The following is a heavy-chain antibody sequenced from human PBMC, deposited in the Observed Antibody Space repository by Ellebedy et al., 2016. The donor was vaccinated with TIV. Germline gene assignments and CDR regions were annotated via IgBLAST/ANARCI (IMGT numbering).Heavy chain of an antibody. Sequence: AASVKVSCKASGGTFSSDIFNWVRQAPGHGLEWMGRIIPILALPNYAQKFQGRVTITSDKSTSTVYMELSSLRSEDTAVYYCAREDTLVGATAMYYFDNWGQGTLVTVSS. CDR3: AREDTLVGATAMYYFDN. CDR2: IIPILALP. D-gene: IGHD1-26*01. CDR1: GGTFSSDI. J-gene: IGHJ4*02. V-gene: IGHV1-69*04.